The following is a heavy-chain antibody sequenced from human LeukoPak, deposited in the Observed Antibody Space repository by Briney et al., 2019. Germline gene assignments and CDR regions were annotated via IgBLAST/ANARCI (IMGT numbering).Heavy chain of an antibody. CDR2: IIPIFGTA. Sequence: ASVTVSCTASGGTFSSYAISWVRQAPGQGLGWMGGIIPIFGTANYAQKFQGRVTITADESTSTAYMELSSLRSEDTAVYYCARPSGYSSGWADYFDYWGQGTLVTVSS. V-gene: IGHV1-69*13. J-gene: IGHJ4*02. CDR3: ARPSGYSSGWADYFDY. CDR1: GGTFSSYA. D-gene: IGHD6-19*01.